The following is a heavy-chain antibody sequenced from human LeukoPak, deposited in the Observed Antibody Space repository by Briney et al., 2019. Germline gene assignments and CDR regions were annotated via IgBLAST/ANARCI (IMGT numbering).Heavy chain of an antibody. CDR3: AKDLRVRGVIGGFDY. V-gene: IGHV3-23*01. D-gene: IGHD3-10*01. Sequence: GGSLRLSCAASGFTFSSYAMSWVRQAPGKGLEWVSAISGSGGSTYYADSVKGRFTISRDNSKSTLYLQMNSLRAEDTAVYYCAKDLRVRGVIGGFDYWGQGTLVTVSS. CDR1: GFTFSSYA. J-gene: IGHJ4*02. CDR2: ISGSGGST.